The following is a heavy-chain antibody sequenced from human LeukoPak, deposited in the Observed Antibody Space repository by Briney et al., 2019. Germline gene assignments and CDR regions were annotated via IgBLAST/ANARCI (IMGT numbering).Heavy chain of an antibody. CDR3: ARAQITMVRGVIDYYYYMDV. J-gene: IGHJ6*03. CDR1: GYTFTGYY. D-gene: IGHD3-10*01. Sequence: GASVKVSCKASGYTFTGYYMHWVRQAPGQGLEWMGGIIPIFGTANYAQKFQGRVTITADKSTSTAYMELSSLRSEDTAVYYCARAQITMVRGVIDYYYYMDVWGKGTTVTVSS. V-gene: IGHV1-69*06. CDR2: IIPIFGTA.